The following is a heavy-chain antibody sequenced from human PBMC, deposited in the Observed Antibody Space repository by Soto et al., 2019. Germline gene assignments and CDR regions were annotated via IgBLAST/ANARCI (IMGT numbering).Heavy chain of an antibody. Sequence: QVQLVQSGAEVKKPGASVKVSCKASGYTFSNYGIGWLRQAPGQGLEWLAWISAYNGDTKSAQKLQGRVTVTTDVSTSTAYMELRSLRSDDTAVYYCARVRETTTTRRAFDIWGQGTMVTVSS. V-gene: IGHV1-18*01. CDR3: ARVRETTTTRRAFDI. J-gene: IGHJ3*02. D-gene: IGHD1-26*01. CDR1: GYTFSNYG. CDR2: ISAYNGDT.